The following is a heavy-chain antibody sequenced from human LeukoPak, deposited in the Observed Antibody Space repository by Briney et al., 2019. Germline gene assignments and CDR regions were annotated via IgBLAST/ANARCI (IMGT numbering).Heavy chain of an antibody. Sequence: GGSLRLSCAASGFTFSSYEMNWVRQAPGKGLEWVSYISSSGSTIYYADSVKGRFTISRDNAKNSLYLQMNSLRAEDTAVYYCARARVVLLWFGESYYMDVWGKGTTVTISS. CDR2: ISSSGSTI. CDR1: GFTFSSYE. CDR3: ARARVVLLWFGESYYMDV. V-gene: IGHV3-48*03. D-gene: IGHD3-10*01. J-gene: IGHJ6*03.